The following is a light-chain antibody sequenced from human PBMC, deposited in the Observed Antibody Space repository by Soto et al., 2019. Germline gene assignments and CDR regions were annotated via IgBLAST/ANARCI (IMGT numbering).Light chain of an antibody. Sequence: QSALTQAACGSGSLGQSITISCTGTTGDIAGYNYISWYQQLPGKAPKLMIYQVTIRPSGISNRFSGSKSGNTASLTISGLQAEDEADYCCTFLSSSNSLSVFASAPKANV. CDR1: TGDIAGYNY. CDR2: QVT. CDR3: TFLSSSNSLSV. V-gene: IGLV2-14*01. J-gene: IGLJ1*01.